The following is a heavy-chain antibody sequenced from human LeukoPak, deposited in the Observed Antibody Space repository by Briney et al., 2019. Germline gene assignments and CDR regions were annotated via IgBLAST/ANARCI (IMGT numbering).Heavy chain of an antibody. D-gene: IGHD1-20*01. J-gene: IGHJ5*02. CDR3: ARVYITATPGGWFAP. V-gene: IGHV4-39*01. CDR1: GVSIGSNSYY. Sequence: PSGTLSLTCSVSGVSIGSNSYYWGWIRQPPGKGLEYIGTIYYSGNAYYNPSLESRVTISVDTSENQFTLRLSSVTAADTAVYYCARVYITATPGGWFAPWGQGTLVAVSS. CDR2: IYYSGNA.